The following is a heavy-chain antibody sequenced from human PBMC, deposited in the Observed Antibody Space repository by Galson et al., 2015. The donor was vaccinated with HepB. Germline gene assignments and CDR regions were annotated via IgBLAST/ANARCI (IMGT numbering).Heavy chain of an antibody. CDR2: IIPIFGTA. D-gene: IGHD5-18*01. Sequence: SVKVSCKASGGTFSSYAISWVRQAPGQGLEWMGGIIPIFGTANYAQKFQGRVTITADESTSTAYMELSSLRSEDTAVYYCARAGGPGYSYGYVCNYWGQGTLVTVSS. J-gene: IGHJ4*02. V-gene: IGHV1-69*13. CDR1: GGTFSSYA. CDR3: ARAGGPGYSYGYVCNY.